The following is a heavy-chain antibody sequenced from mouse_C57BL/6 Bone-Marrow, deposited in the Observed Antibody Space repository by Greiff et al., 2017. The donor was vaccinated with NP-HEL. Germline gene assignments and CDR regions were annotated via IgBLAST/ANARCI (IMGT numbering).Heavy chain of an antibody. Sequence: VQLQQSGPELVKPGASVKISCKASGYTFTDYYMNWVKQSHGKSLEWIGDINPNNGGTSYNQKFKGKATLTVDKSSSTAYMELRSLTSEDSAVYYCARLTVVATNFDYWGQGTTRTVSS. V-gene: IGHV1-26*01. J-gene: IGHJ2*01. CDR2: INPNNGGT. D-gene: IGHD1-1*01. CDR1: GYTFTDYY. CDR3: ARLTVVATNFDY.